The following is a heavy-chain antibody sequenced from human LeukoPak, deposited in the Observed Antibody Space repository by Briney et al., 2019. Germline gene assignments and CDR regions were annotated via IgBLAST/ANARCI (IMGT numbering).Heavy chain of an antibody. V-gene: IGHV1-46*01. CDR1: GYTFTSYY. D-gene: IGHD3-22*01. CDR2: INPSGGST. CDR3: AREREYDSSGYSFDY. Sequence: ASVKVSCKASGYTFTSYYMHWVRQAPGQGLEWMGIINPSGGSTSYAQKFQGRVTMTRDTSTSTVYMEPSSLRSEDTAVYYCAREREYDSSGYSFDYWGQGTLVTVSS. J-gene: IGHJ4*02.